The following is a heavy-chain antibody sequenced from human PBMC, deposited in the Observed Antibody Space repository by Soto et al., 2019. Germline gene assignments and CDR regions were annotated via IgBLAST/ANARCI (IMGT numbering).Heavy chain of an antibody. CDR1: GFTVSSNY. V-gene: IGHV3-53*04. CDR2: IYSGGST. J-gene: IGHJ3*02. Sequence: GGSLRLSCAASGFTVSSNYMSWVRQAPGKGLEWVSVIYSGGSTYYADSVKGRFTISRHNSKNTVYLQMNSLRAEDTALYYCARTELLITFGGDHDAFDIWGLGTMVTVSS. D-gene: IGHD3-16*01. CDR3: ARTELLITFGGDHDAFDI.